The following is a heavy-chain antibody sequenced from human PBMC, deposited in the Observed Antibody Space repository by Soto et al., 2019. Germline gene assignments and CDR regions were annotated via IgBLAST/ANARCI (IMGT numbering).Heavy chain of an antibody. J-gene: IGHJ4*02. Sequence: QVQLVESGGGVVQPGRSLRLSCAASGFTFGSYGMHWVRQAPGKGREWVAVISYDGSNKYYADSVKGRFTISRDNSKNTLYLQMNSLRAEDTAVYYCAKDEGLASIRSSSLDYWGQGTLVTVSS. CDR3: AKDEGLASIRSSSLDY. V-gene: IGHV3-30*18. D-gene: IGHD6-13*01. CDR1: GFTFGSYG. CDR2: ISYDGSNK.